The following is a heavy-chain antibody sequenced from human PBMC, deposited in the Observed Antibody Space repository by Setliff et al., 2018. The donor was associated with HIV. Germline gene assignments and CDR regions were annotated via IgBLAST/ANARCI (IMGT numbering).Heavy chain of an antibody. CDR1: GGSISSHY. J-gene: IGHJ6*02. Sequence: PSETLSLTCTVSGGSISSHYWSWIRQPPGKGLEWIGHIYTSGSTNYNPSLKSRVTISVDTSKNQFSLKLSSVTAADTAVYYCARDNSGSSWSRGMDVWGQGTTVTVSS. CDR3: ARDNSGSSWSRGMDV. V-gene: IGHV4-4*08. D-gene: IGHD6-13*01. CDR2: IYTSGST.